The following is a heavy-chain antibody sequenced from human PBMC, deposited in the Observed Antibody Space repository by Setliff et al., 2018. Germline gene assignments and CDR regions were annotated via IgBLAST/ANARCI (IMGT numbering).Heavy chain of an antibody. V-gene: IGHV3-23*01. CDR3: AKCRTYPAMYSGFQYYFDF. CDR1: GFTFTNYA. J-gene: IGHJ4*02. Sequence: PGGSLRLSCAASGFTFTNYAMTWIRQAPGKGLEWVSAISGDGDKAFYADSVKGRFTVFRDNSRSTLSLQMNSLRAEDTAVYYCAKCRTYPAMYSGFQYYFDFWGQGTRVTVSS. CDR2: ISGDGDKA. D-gene: IGHD5-12*01.